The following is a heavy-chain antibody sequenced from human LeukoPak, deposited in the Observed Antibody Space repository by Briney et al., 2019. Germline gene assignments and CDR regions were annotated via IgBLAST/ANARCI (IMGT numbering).Heavy chain of an antibody. CDR1: GFTFSNAW. V-gene: IGHV3-15*01. J-gene: IGHJ4*02. D-gene: IGHD3-3*01. Sequence: PGGSLRLSCAASGFTFSNAWMSWVRQAPGKGLEWVGRIKDKTDGGTTDYAAPVKGRFTISRDDSKNTLYLQMNSLKTEDTAVYYCTTADGGYDLWRADYFDYWGQGTLVTVSS. CDR2: IKDKTDGGTT. CDR3: TTADGGYDLWRADYFDY.